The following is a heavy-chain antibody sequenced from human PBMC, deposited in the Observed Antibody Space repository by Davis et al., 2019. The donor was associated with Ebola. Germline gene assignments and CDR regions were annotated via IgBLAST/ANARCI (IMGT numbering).Heavy chain of an antibody. CDR1: GFTFTSYA. CDR3: ARGGETVTGTASHGMDV. Sequence: PGGSLRLSCAASGFTFTSYAMSWVRQAPGKGLEWVSALSGSGGLSYYADSVKGRFTISRDNSKNTLYLQMNSLTAEDTAVYYCARGGETVTGTASHGMDVWGQGTTVTVSS. D-gene: IGHD4-11*01. CDR2: LSGSGGLS. J-gene: IGHJ6*02. V-gene: IGHV3-23*01.